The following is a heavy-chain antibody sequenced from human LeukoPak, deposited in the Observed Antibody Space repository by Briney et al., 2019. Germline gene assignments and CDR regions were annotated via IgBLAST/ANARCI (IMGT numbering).Heavy chain of an antibody. CDR1: GFTFSSYE. J-gene: IGHJ4*02. Sequence: PGGSLRLSCAASGFTFSSYEMNWVRQAPGKGLEWVSYISSSGSTIYYADSVKGRSTISRDNAKNSLYLQMNSLRAEDTAVYYCARDSSDDYDSSALPRHWGQGTLVTVSS. CDR2: ISSSGSTI. D-gene: IGHD3-22*01. CDR3: ARDSSDDYDSSALPRH. V-gene: IGHV3-48*03.